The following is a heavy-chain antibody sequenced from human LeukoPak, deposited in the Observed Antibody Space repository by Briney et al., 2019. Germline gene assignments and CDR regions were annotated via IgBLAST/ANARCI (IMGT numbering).Heavy chain of an antibody. D-gene: IGHD5-18*01. CDR1: GFTFSSYA. CDR3: AKGNGYSYGRYYFDY. Sequence: GGSLRLSCAASGFTFSSYAMGWVRQAPGKGLEWVSAITASGGNTYYADSVKGWFTISRDNSKNTLYLQVNSLRAEDTAVYYCAKGNGYSYGRYYFDYWGQGTLVTVST. V-gene: IGHV3-23*01. CDR2: ITASGGNT. J-gene: IGHJ4*02.